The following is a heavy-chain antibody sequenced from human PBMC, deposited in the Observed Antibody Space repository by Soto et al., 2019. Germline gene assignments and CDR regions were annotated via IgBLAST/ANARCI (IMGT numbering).Heavy chain of an antibody. CDR1: GYTFTKYG. CDR3: SRARYCTSPSCYNHYYYGMDI. CDR2: IGVYNGKT. Sequence: QEQLVQSGGEVKKPGASVRVSCKASGYTFTKYGITWVRQAPGQGLEWMGWIGVYNGKTNYARKLQGRVIMTAETSASTAYMELRSLRSDDTAVYYCSRARYCTSPSCYNHYYYGMDIWGQGTTVSVSS. V-gene: IGHV1-18*04. J-gene: IGHJ6*02. D-gene: IGHD2-2*02.